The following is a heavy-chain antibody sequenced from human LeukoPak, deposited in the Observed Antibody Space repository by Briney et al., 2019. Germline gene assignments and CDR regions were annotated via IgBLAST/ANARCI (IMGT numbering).Heavy chain of an antibody. V-gene: IGHV4-4*07. D-gene: IGHD3-9*01. CDR1: GGSISSYY. Sequence: SETLSLTCTVSGGSISSYYWSWIRQPAGKGLEWIGRIYTSGSTNYNPSLKSRVTMSVDTSKNHFSLKLSSVTAADTAVYYCARGGGIRYFDWFRFDYWGQGTLVTVSS. CDR3: ARGGGIRYFDWFRFDY. CDR2: IYTSGST. J-gene: IGHJ4*02.